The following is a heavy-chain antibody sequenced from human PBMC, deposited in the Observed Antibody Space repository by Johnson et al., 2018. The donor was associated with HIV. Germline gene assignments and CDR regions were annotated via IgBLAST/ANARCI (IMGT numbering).Heavy chain of an antibody. Sequence: VQLVESGGGLVQPGGSLRLSCVASGLTFSSYGMSWVRQAPGKGPEWVSGISGSGGSTCYADSVKGRFTISRDNSKGTLFLQMNSLRAEDTAAYYCAKADDILTGYYKGFDAFDVWGQGTMVSVS. J-gene: IGHJ3*01. CDR3: AKADDILTGYYKGFDAFDV. CDR2: ISGSGGST. V-gene: IGHV3-23*04. D-gene: IGHD3-9*01. CDR1: GLTFSSYG.